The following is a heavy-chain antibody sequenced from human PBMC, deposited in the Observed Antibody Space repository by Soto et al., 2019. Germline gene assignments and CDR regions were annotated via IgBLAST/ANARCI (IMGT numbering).Heavy chain of an antibody. CDR1: GFTFSSYD. V-gene: IGHV3-23*01. Sequence: EVQLLESGGGLVQPGGSLRLSCAASGFTFSSYDMSWVRQAPGKGLEWVSAISGSGGSTYYADSVKGRFTISRDNSKNTLYLQMNSLRAEDTAVYYCAKDHPGYIGYDWQVPDFDYWGQGTLVTVSS. D-gene: IGHD5-12*01. CDR3: AKDHPGYIGYDWQVPDFDY. J-gene: IGHJ4*02. CDR2: ISGSGGST.